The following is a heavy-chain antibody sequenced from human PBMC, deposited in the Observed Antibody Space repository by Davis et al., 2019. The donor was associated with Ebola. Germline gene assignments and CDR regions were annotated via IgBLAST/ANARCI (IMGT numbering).Heavy chain of an antibody. CDR3: TSRYSSTNDY. CDR2: IRSKANSYAT. CDR1: GFTFSGSA. D-gene: IGHD6-13*01. V-gene: IGHV3-73*01. Sequence: PGGSLRLSCAASGFTFSGSAMHWVRQASGKGLEWVGRIRSKANSYATAYAASVKGRFTISRDDSKNTAYLQMNSLKTEDTAVYYYTSRYSSTNDYWGQGTLVTVSS. J-gene: IGHJ4*02.